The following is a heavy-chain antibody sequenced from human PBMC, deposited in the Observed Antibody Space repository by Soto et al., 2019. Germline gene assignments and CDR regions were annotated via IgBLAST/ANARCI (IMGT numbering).Heavy chain of an antibody. CDR1: GFTFSSYA. Sequence: ESGGGLVQPGGSLRLSCAASGFTFSSYAMHWVRQAPGKGLEYVSAISSNGGSTYYANSVKGRFTISRDNSKNKLYLQMGSLRAEDMAVYYCARVQHIVATIRGAFDIWGQGTMVTVSS. CDR3: ARVQHIVATIRGAFDI. D-gene: IGHD5-12*01. J-gene: IGHJ3*02. CDR2: ISSNGGST. V-gene: IGHV3-64*01.